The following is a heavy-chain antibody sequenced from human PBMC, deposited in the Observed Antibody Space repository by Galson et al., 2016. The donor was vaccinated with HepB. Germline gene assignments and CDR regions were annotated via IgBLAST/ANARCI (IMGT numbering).Heavy chain of an antibody. CDR3: ARRAFCGVDCFPFDY. J-gene: IGHJ4*02. V-gene: IGHV4-59*03. D-gene: IGHD2-21*02. Sequence: SETLSLTCTVSGVSISYYYWSWIRQTPGKGLEWIGYISNTGGSTNYNPSLKSRGTISLDTSRNPISLNLTSVTAADTAIYYCARRAFCGVDCFPFDYWGQGTLVTVSS. CDR2: ISNTGGST. CDR1: GVSISYYY.